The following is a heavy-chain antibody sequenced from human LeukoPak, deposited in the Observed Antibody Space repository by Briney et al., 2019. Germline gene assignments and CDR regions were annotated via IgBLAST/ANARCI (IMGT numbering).Heavy chain of an antibody. D-gene: IGHD5-12*01. CDR1: GGSISSYY. CDR3: ARYQGPYEATPNFVY. J-gene: IGHJ4*02. V-gene: IGHV4-59*01. CDR2: IYYSGST. Sequence: SETLSLTCTVSGGSISSYYWSWIRQPPGKGLEWIGYIYYSGSTNYNPSLKSRVTISVDTSKNQFSLKLSSVTAADTAVYYCARYQGPYEATPNFVYWGQGTLVTVSS.